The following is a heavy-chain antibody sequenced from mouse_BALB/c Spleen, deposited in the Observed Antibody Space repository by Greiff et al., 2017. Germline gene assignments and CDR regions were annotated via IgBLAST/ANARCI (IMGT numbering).Heavy chain of an antibody. CDR1: GFSLTSYG. CDR2: IWSDGST. Sequence: QVQLQQSGPDLVAPSQSLSITCTVSGFSLTSYGVHWVRQPPGKGLEWLVVIWSDGSTTYNSALKSRLSISKDNSKSQVFLKMNSLQTDDTAMYYCAISTMVTTGFAYWGQGTLVTVSA. V-gene: IGHV2-6-2*01. J-gene: IGHJ3*01. CDR3: AISTMVTTGFAY. D-gene: IGHD2-2*01.